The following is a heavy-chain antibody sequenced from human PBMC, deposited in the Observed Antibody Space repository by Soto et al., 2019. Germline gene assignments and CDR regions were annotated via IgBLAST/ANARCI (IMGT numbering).Heavy chain of an antibody. Sequence: PSETLSLTCTVSGGSISSYYWSWIRQPPGKGLEWIGYIYYSGSTNYNPSLKSRVTISVDTSKNQLSLKLSSVTAADTAVYYCARYYYDSSGYYYLNWFDPWGQGTLVTVSS. D-gene: IGHD3-22*01. J-gene: IGHJ5*02. CDR1: GGSISSYY. CDR2: IYYSGST. V-gene: IGHV4-59*01. CDR3: ARYYYDSSGYYYLNWFDP.